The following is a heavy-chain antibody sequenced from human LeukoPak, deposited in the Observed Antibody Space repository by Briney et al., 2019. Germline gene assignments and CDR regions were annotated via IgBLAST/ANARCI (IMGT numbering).Heavy chain of an antibody. CDR2: MSTSGENT. D-gene: IGHD2-2*01. J-gene: IGHJ2*01. CDR3: ARIRRSILSTSRYGRYFDL. Sequence: GGSLRLSCAASGFTFSSYSMQWVRQTPGKGLEWVGIMSTSGENTFYGEAVKGRFTISRDNSKNTLYLQMNSLRTEDTALYYCARIRRSILSTSRYGRYFDLWGRGTLVSVSS. CDR1: GFTFSSYS. V-gene: IGHV3-30*03.